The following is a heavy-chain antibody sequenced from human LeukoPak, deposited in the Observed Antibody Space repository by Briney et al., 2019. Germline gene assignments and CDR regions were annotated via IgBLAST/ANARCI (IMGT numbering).Heavy chain of an antibody. CDR3: ARGDSSSWYDFDY. CDR1: GFTFSSYS. Sequence: PGGSLRLSCAASGFTFSSYSMSWVRQAPGKGLEWVSSISSSSSYIYYADSVKGRFTISRDNAKNSLYLQMNSPRAEDTAVYYCARGDSSSWYDFDYWGQGTLVTVSS. V-gene: IGHV3-21*01. CDR2: ISSSSSYI. D-gene: IGHD6-13*01. J-gene: IGHJ4*02.